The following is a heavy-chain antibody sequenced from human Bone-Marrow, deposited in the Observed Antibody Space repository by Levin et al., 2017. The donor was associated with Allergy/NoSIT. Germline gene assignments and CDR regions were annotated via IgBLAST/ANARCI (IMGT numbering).Heavy chain of an antibody. CDR2: INSSSGTI. Sequence: ETLSLTCATSGFTFSSYSMNWVRQAPGKGLEWVSYINSSSGTIYYVDSVKGRFTISRDNAKKSLYLQMSSLRVEDTAVYYCVRGLPDYWGQGTLVTVSS. CDR3: VRGLPDY. J-gene: IGHJ4*02. CDR1: GFTFSSYS. V-gene: IGHV3-48*01.